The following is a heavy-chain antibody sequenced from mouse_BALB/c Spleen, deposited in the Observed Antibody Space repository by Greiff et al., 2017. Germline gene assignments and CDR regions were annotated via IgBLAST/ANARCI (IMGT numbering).Heavy chain of an antibody. V-gene: IGHV1-9*01. D-gene: IGHD1-1*01. Sequence: QVQLKESGAELMKPGASVKISCKATGYTFSSYWIEWVKQRPGHGLEWIGEILPGSGSTNYNEKFKGKATFTADTSSNTAYMQLSSLTSEDSAVYYCARRYGSSYRYFDVWGAGTTVTVSS. CDR3: ARRYGSSYRYFDV. J-gene: IGHJ1*01. CDR1: GYTFSSYW. CDR2: ILPGSGST.